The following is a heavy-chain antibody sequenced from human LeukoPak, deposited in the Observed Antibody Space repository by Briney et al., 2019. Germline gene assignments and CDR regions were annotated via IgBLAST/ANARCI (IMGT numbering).Heavy chain of an antibody. D-gene: IGHD3-3*01. V-gene: IGHV1-24*01. CDR3: TKDLRFLEWFEYFQH. Sequence: ASVKVSCKVSGYTLTELSMHWVRQAPGKGLEWMGGFDPEDGETIYAQKFQGRVTMTEDTSTDTAYMELSSLRSEDTAVYYCTKDLRFLEWFEYFQHWGQGTLVAVSS. J-gene: IGHJ1*01. CDR1: GYTLTELS. CDR2: FDPEDGET.